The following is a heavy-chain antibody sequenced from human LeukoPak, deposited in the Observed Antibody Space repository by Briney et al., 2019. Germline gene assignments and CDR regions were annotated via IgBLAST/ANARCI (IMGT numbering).Heavy chain of an antibody. CDR2: IIPIFGTA. J-gene: IGHJ4*02. V-gene: IGHV1-69*05. Sequence: SVKVSCKASGGTFSSYAISWVRQAPGQGLEWMGRIIPIFGTANYAQKFQGRVTITTDESTSTAYKELSSLRSEDTAVYYCAIISGYYDSSGYYHTYDYWGQGTLVTVSS. D-gene: IGHD3-22*01. CDR3: AIISGYYDSSGYYHTYDY. CDR1: GGTFSSYA.